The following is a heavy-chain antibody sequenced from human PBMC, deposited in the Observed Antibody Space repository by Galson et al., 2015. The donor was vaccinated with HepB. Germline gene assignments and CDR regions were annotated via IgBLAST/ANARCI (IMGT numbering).Heavy chain of an antibody. CDR1: GFTFSDYY. D-gene: IGHD2-15*01. V-gene: IGHV3-11*06. CDR2: ISSSSSYT. J-gene: IGHJ4*02. CDR3: ARVGYCSGGSCYSETGYFDY. Sequence: SLRLSCAASGFTFSDYYMSWIRQAPGKGLEWVSYISSSSSYTNYADSVKGRFTISRDNAKNSLYLQMNSLRAEDTAVYYCARVGYCSGGSCYSETGYFDYWGQGTLVTVSS.